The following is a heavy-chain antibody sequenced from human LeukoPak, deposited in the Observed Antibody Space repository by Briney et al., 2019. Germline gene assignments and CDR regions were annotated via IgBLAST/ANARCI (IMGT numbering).Heavy chain of an antibody. CDR2: ISSSGGTI. V-gene: IGHV3-48*03. CDR1: GFTFSSYG. J-gene: IGHJ4*02. Sequence: GGSLRLSCTASGFTFSSYGVNWVRQAPGKGLEWVSYISSSGGTIQYADSVKGRFTISRDNAKSSLYLQMNSLRAKDTAVYYCARETTGPDYWGQGTLVTVSS. CDR3: ARETTGPDY. D-gene: IGHD4-17*01.